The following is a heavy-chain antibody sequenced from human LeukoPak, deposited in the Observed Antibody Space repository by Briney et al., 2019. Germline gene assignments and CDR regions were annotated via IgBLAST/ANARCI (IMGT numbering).Heavy chain of an antibody. CDR2: INPRGDAT. J-gene: IGHJ4*02. CDR1: GNTFIGYW. CDR3: ARDQEGFDY. Sequence: ASVNVSCKASGNTFIGYWIHWVRQAPGQGLEWMGAINPRGDATIGAQKFQGRVTTTRDTSASTVYIELSSLRSEDTAVYYCARDQEGFDYWGQGTLVTVSS. V-gene: IGHV1-46*01.